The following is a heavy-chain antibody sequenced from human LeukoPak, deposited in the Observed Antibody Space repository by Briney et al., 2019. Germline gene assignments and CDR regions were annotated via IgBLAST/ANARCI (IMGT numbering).Heavy chain of an antibody. Sequence: SGPALVKPTPTLTLTCTFSGFSLSTSGMRVSWIRQPPGKALEWLARIDWDEDKFYSTSLKTRLTISKDTSKNQVVLTMTNMDPVDTATYYCAREGGSGSFYYMDVWGKGTTVTVSS. J-gene: IGHJ6*03. CDR2: IDWDEDK. V-gene: IGHV2-70*04. CDR3: AREGGSGSFYYMDV. CDR1: GFSLSTSGMR. D-gene: IGHD3-10*01.